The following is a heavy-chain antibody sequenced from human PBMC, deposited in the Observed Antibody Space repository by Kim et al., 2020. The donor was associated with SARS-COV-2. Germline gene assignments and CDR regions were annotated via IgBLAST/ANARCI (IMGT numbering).Heavy chain of an antibody. CDR1: GFTFSSYA. CDR3: AKDVYRITTFGVVTRGGMDI. J-gene: IGHJ6*02. V-gene: IGHV3-23*01. Sequence: GGSLRLSCAASGFTFSSYAMSWVRQAPGKGLEWVSAISGSGGSTYYADSVKGRFTISRDNSKNTLYLQMNSLRAEDTAVYYCAKDVYRITTFGVVTRGGMDIWGQGTTVTVSS. CDR2: ISGSGGST. D-gene: IGHD3-3*01.